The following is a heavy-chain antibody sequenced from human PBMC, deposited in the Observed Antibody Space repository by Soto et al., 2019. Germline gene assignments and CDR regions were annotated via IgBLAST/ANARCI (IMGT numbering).Heavy chain of an antibody. D-gene: IGHD3-10*01. CDR3: ANASGWFGEFDY. CDR1: GFTFSSYA. V-gene: IGHV3-23*01. J-gene: IGHJ4*02. CDR2: ISGSGGSA. Sequence: EVQLLESGGGLVQPGGSLRLSCAASGFTFSSYAMNWVRQAPGKGLEWVSAISGSGGSAYYADSVKGRFTISRDNSKNTLYLQMNNLRAEDTAVYFCANASGWFGEFDYWGQGTLVTVSS.